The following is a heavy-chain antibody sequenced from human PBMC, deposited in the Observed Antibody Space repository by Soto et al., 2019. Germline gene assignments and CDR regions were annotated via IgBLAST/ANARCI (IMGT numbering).Heavy chain of an antibody. CDR3: ARNKRRVKVTTINWFDP. V-gene: IGHV4-34*01. CDR1: GGSLSGYY. J-gene: IGHJ5*02. D-gene: IGHD2-21*02. Sequence: QVQLQQWGAGLLKPSETLSLTCAVYGGSLSGYYWSWIRPPPGKGLEWIGEINHSGSTNYNPSLKSRVPISVDTSKNQFSLKLISATAADTAVYYCARNKRRVKVTTINWFDPCGQGPLVTVSS. CDR2: INHSGST.